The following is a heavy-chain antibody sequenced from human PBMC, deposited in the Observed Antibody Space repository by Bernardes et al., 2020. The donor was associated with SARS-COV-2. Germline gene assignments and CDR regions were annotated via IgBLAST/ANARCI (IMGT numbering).Heavy chain of an antibody. CDR2: INPNSGGT. V-gene: IGHV1-2*06. D-gene: IGHD1-7*01. J-gene: IGHJ6*03. CDR3: TRDGRWLSGTTPDYYYYYMDV. CDR1: GYTFIGYY. Sequence: AAWKGSCKASGYTFIGYYMHWVRQAPGQGLEWMGRINPNSGGTDYAEKFQGRVTMTRDTSIDTAYMELSSLRSDDTAIYYCTRDGRWLSGTTPDYYYYYMDVWGKGTTVTVSS.